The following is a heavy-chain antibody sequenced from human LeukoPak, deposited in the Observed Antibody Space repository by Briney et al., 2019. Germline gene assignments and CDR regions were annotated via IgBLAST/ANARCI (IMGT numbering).Heavy chain of an antibody. D-gene: IGHD2-8*02. CDR3: ARDVLRYYFDS. J-gene: IGHJ4*02. Sequence: SETLSLTCPVSSGSISNYWWSWIRQAAGEGLEWIGYIYTSGSTNYNPSLKSRVTTSVDTSKNQFSLKLSSVTAADTAVYYCARDVLRYYFDSWGQGTLVTVSS. CDR1: SGSISNYW. V-gene: IGHV4-4*09. CDR2: IYTSGST.